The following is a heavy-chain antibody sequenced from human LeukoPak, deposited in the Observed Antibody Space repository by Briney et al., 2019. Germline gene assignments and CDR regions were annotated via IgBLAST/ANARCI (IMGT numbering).Heavy chain of an antibody. CDR3: ARRYDFWSGYPAFDY. CDR1: GFTFSNYE. J-gene: IGHJ4*02. V-gene: IGHV3-48*03. D-gene: IGHD3-3*01. Sequence: GGSLRLSCAASGFTFSNYEMNWVRQAPGKGLEWVPYITSSGSNIYYADSVKGRFTISRDNAKNSLYLQMNSLRAEDTAVYYCARRYDFWSGYPAFDYWGQGTLVTVSS. CDR2: ITSSGSNI.